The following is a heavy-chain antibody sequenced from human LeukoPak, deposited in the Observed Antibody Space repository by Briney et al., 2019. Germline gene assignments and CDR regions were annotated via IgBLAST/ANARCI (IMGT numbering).Heavy chain of an antibody. CDR3: ARDDGIGYGMDV. V-gene: IGHV3-48*03. CDR1: GFTFSSYA. J-gene: IGHJ6*02. D-gene: IGHD1-14*01. Sequence: GGSLRLSCAASGFTFSSYAMSWVRQAPGKGLEWVSYISSSGSTIYYADSVKGRFTISRDNARNSLYLQMNSLRAEDTAVYYCARDDGIGYGMDVWGQGTTVTVSS. CDR2: ISSSGSTI.